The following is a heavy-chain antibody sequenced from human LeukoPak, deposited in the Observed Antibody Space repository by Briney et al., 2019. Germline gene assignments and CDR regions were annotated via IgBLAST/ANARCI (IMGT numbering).Heavy chain of an antibody. Sequence: GGSLRLSCAASGFTFSSYGMNWVRRAPGKVLEWLSYISSSSNSIYYADSVKGRFTISRDNAKNSLHLQMNSLRDEDTAVYYCARDPWDDVSGCSGDYWGQGTLVTVSS. CDR1: GFTFSSYG. J-gene: IGHJ4*02. V-gene: IGHV3-48*02. CDR2: ISSSSNSI. CDR3: ARDPWDDVSGCSGDY. D-gene: IGHD3-22*01.